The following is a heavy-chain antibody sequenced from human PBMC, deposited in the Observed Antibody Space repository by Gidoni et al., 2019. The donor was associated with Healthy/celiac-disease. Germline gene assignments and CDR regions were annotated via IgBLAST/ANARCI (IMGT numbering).Heavy chain of an antibody. J-gene: IGHJ4*02. Sequence: EVQLVESGGGLVYPGDSLRLPCAASGFIFESFWMNWVRQAPGQGLEWVASNKGDGSKIYYVDSVKGRFTISRANAKNSLFLQMNLLRDDDTAVYYCARDKAWGPDYWGLGTLVIVS. CDR1: GFIFESFW. CDR3: ARDKAWGPDY. V-gene: IGHV3-7*01. CDR2: NKGDGSKI. D-gene: IGHD3-16*01.